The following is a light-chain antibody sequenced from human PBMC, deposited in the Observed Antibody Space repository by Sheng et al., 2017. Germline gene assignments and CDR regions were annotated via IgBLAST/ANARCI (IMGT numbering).Light chain of an antibody. Sequence: DIQMTQSPSSMSASVGDRVTITCQATRDINNYLNWYQQKPGKAPKLLIFHSSSLQSGAPLRFSGSGSGTDFTLTISSLQREDFGTYYCQQSYNTPFTFGPGTKVDIK. CDR2: HSS. J-gene: IGKJ3*01. CDR3: QQSYNTPFT. CDR1: RDINNY. V-gene: IGKV1-39*01.